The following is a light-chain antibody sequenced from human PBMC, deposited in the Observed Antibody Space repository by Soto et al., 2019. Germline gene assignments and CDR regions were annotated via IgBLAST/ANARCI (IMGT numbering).Light chain of an antibody. J-gene: IGKJ2*01. Sequence: DIQMTQSPSTLSASVGDRGTITCRASESISYWLAWYQQKPGKAPKFLIYDASSLKSGVPSRFSGSGSGTEFTLTISSLQPDDFATYYCQQYNGLSYTFGQGTKLEI. V-gene: IGKV1-5*01. CDR2: DAS. CDR1: ESISYW. CDR3: QQYNGLSYT.